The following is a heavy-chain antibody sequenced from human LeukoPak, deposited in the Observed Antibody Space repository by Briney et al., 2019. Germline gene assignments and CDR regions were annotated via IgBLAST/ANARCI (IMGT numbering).Heavy chain of an antibody. CDR2: ISGSGVNS. Sequence: GSLGLSCAASGFTFSTYALTWVRQAPGKGLEWLSLISGSGVNSYYADSVKGRFTISRDNLRNTLYLQMNSLRAEDTAVYYCARDREDSGGFTDYWGQGTLVTVSS. CDR1: GFTFSTYA. CDR3: ARDREDSGGFTDY. V-gene: IGHV3-23*01. D-gene: IGHD3-22*01. J-gene: IGHJ4*02.